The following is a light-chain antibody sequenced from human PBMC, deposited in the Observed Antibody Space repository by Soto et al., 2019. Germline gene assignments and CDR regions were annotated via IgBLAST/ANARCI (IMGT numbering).Light chain of an antibody. V-gene: IGKV3-15*01. CDR2: DVS. CDR1: QSVSTH. CDR3: QQYNNWPYT. Sequence: RVMTQYPATLSVSPGERATLSCRASQSVSTHLAWYHQKPGQAPRLLIYDVSTRATGVPARFGGSGSGTEFTLTISSVQSEDFAVYYCQQYNNWPYTFGQGTKLEIK. J-gene: IGKJ2*01.